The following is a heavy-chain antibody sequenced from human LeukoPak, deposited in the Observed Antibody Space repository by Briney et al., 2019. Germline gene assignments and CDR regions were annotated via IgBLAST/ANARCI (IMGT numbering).Heavy chain of an antibody. V-gene: IGHV1-69*01. Sequence: SVKVSCKASGGTFSSYAISWVRQAPGQGLEWMGGIIPIFGTANYAQKFQGRVTITADEPTSTAYMELSSLRSEDTAVYYCARDVDGDYANWFDPWGQGTLVTVSS. CDR1: GGTFSSYA. CDR3: ARDVDGDYANWFDP. J-gene: IGHJ5*02. D-gene: IGHD4-17*01. CDR2: IIPIFGTA.